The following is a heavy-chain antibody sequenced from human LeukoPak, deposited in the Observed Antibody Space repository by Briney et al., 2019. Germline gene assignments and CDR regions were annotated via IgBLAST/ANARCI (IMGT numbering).Heavy chain of an antibody. J-gene: IGHJ4*02. Sequence: GSLRLSCAASGFTFSNYGMNWVRQAPGKGLEWIGYMYYNERTNYNPSLKSRVTISVDTSKNQFSLQLNSVTPDDTAVYYCAGGVRRFDYWGQGTLVTVSS. V-gene: IGHV4-59*12. CDR3: AGGVRRFDY. CDR1: GFTFSNYG. CDR2: MYYNERT.